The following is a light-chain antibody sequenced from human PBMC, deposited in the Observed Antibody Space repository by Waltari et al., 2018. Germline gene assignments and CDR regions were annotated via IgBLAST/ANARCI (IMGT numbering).Light chain of an antibody. CDR3: LVWHSTIDHQGV. J-gene: IGLJ2*01. CDR1: NVGRKS. V-gene: IGLV3-21*04. CDR2: YDS. Sequence: SYVVTQSPSGSVAPGETARITGGGDNVGRKSVHWYNQRPGQAPVLVISYDSDRPSGIPERFSGSNSGNTATLTISCVEAEAEADYYCLVWHSTIDHQGVFGGGTNLTVL.